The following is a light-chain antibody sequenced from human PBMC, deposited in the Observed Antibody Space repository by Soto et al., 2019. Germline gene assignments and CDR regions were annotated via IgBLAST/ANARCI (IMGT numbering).Light chain of an antibody. CDR3: QQRSNWTIT. Sequence: EIVLTQSPATLSLSPGERATLSCRASQSVSSYLAWYQQKPGQAPRLLIYDASNRATGIPPRFGGSGSGTDFNLTISSLETEDFAVYYCQQRSNWTITFGQGTRVEIK. J-gene: IGKJ5*01. CDR2: DAS. V-gene: IGKV3-11*01. CDR1: QSVSSY.